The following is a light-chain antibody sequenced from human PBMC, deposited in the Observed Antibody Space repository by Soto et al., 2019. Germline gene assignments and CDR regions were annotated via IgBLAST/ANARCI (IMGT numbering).Light chain of an antibody. V-gene: IGKV1D-16*01. CDR1: QDINSY. Sequence: DVQMTQSPSSLSASVGERVTITCRASQDINSYLAWYQQKPGNAPKSLIYAASSLQTGVPSRFSGSESVTDFTLTINNLQPEDSATYYCQQYNIYPLTFGGGTKVEIK. J-gene: IGKJ4*01. CDR3: QQYNIYPLT. CDR2: AAS.